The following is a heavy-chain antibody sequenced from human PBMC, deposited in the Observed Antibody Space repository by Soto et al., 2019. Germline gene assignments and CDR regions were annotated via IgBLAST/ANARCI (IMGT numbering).Heavy chain of an antibody. CDR1: GFTFSDHY. CDR3: TVWGSGNDFGAA. J-gene: IGHJ4*02. D-gene: IGHD3-10*01. V-gene: IGHV3-72*01. Sequence: EVQLVESGGGLVQPGGSLRLSCAASGFTFSDHYMDWVRQAPGKGLEWVGRSKNKADSYTTEYAASVKGRFTISRDGSKHSLFLQRNSLKTEDTAVYYCTVWGSGNDFGAAWGQGILVTVSS. CDR2: SKNKADSYTT.